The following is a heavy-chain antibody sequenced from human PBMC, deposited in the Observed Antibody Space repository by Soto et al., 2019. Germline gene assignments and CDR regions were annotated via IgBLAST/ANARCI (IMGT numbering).Heavy chain of an antibody. CDR3: AKVDVSTAGSFDY. CDR1: GFTFSRHG. J-gene: IGHJ4*02. Sequence: GSLRLSCLASGFTFSRHGLSWVRQAPGKGLEWVSTINPSGDSTFYADSVKGRFTISRDNSKNTVYLQMNSLSVGDTAVYLCAKVDVSTAGSFDYWGQGALVTVSS. V-gene: IGHV3-23*01. CDR2: INPSGDST. D-gene: IGHD6-13*01.